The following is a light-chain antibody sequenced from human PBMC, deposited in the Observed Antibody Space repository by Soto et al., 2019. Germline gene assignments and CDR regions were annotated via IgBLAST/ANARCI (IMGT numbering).Light chain of an antibody. V-gene: IGKV3-15*01. J-gene: IGKJ5*01. CDR1: QSVRDN. CDR3: QHYNFWPHT. CDR2: RAS. Sequence: EILLTQSPSTLAVSPGEVATLSCRASQSVRDNLAWYQQKPGQAPRLLIYRASTRATGVPARFSGSGSGTEFTLTISSLQSEDVSVYFCQHYNFWPHTFGQGTRLEIK.